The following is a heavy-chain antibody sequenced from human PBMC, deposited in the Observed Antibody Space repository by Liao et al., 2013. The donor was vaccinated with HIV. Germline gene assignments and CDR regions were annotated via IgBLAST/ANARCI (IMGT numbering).Heavy chain of an antibody. J-gene: IGHJ4*02. CDR1: GGSISSGSYY. V-gene: IGHV4-61*02. CDR2: IYTSGST. Sequence: QVQLQESGPGLVKPSQTLSLTCTVSGGSISSGSYYWSWIRQPAGKGLEWIGRIYTSGSTYYNPSLRSRVTVSLDTSKNQFSLKLSSVTAADTAVYYCAREGGYCTGGSCRLYYFDFWGQGTLVTVSS. D-gene: IGHD2-15*01. CDR3: AREGGYCTGGSCRLYYFDF.